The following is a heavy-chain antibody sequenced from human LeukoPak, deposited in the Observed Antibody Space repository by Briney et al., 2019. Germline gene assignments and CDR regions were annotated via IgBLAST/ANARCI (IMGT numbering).Heavy chain of an antibody. CDR1: GFTFSSYW. V-gene: IGHV3-7*01. CDR2: IKQDGSEK. CDR3: ARDIVVVPAAISGWFDP. J-gene: IGHJ5*02. D-gene: IGHD2-2*01. Sequence: PGGSLRLSCAASGFTFSSYWMSWVRQAPGKGLEWVANIKQDGSEKYYVDSVKGRFTISRDNAKNSLYLQMNSLRAEDTAVYYCARDIVVVPAAISGWFDPWGQGTLVTVSS.